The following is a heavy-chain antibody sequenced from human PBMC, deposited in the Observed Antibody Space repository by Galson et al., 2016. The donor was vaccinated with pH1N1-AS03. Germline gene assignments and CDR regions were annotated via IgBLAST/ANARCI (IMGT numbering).Heavy chain of an antibody. CDR2: IYFRGAT. Sequence: LSLTCTVSGDSISSTPYYWGWIRQPPGKGLEWIGTIYFRGATYYSPSLKSRVTISIDSSKNLFSLSLSSVTAAGTAVYYCARHVGGSYPNNLDSWGQGTLVIVSS. D-gene: IGHD1-26*01. CDR1: GDSISSTPYY. V-gene: IGHV4-39*07. CDR3: ARHVGGSYPNNLDS. J-gene: IGHJ4*02.